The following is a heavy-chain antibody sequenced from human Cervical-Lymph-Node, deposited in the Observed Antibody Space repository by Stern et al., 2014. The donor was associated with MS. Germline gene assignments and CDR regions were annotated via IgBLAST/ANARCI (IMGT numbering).Heavy chain of an antibody. CDR1: GYTFAGYH. CDR3: ARDRDFSSWGDFDY. J-gene: IGHJ4*02. D-gene: IGHD6-13*01. CDR2: ILPKNGDT. V-gene: IGHV1-2*02. Sequence: MQLVESGAEVKKPGASVKVSCKASGYTFAGYHVQWVRQAHGQGLEWMGWILPKNGDTNYAQKFQGRVSMTGDTSISTAYMELSGLTFDDTATYYCARDRDFSSWGDFDYWGQGTLVTVSP.